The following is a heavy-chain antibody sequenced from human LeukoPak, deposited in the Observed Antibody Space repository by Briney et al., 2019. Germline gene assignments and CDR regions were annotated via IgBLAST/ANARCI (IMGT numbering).Heavy chain of an antibody. CDR2: ISHSGST. V-gene: IGHV4-34*01. CDR1: GGSFSGYY. D-gene: IGHD3-10*01. CDR3: ARLSYGSGSYYKTTSHYYYMDV. Sequence: SETLSLTCAVYGGSFSGYYWSWIRQPPGKGLEWIGEISHSGSTNYNPSLKSRVTISVDTSKNQFSLKLSSVTAADTAVYYCARLSYGSGSYYKTTSHYYYMDVWGKGTTVTISS. J-gene: IGHJ6*03.